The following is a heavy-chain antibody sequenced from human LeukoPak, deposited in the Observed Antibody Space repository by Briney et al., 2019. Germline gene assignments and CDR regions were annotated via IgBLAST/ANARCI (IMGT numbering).Heavy chain of an antibody. CDR3: ARSPSPSVWFGELFQDDAFDI. CDR1: GGSISSYY. V-gene: IGHV4-4*07. D-gene: IGHD3-10*01. CDR2: IYTSGST. Sequence: PLETLSLTCTVSGGSISSYYWSWLRQPAGKGLEWIGRIYTSGSTNYNPSLKSRVTMSVDTSKNQFSLKLSSVTAADTAVYYCARSPSPSVWFGELFQDDAFDIWGQGTMVTVSS. J-gene: IGHJ3*02.